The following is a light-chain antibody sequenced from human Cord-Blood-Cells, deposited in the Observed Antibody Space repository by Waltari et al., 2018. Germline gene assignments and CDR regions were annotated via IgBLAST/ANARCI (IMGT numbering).Light chain of an antibody. CDR3: AAWDDSLSGWV. CDR1: SSNIGSNY. CDR2: RNK. J-gene: IGLJ3*02. Sequence: QSVLTQPPSASGTPGQRVTISCSGSSSNIGSNYVYWYQQPPGTAPKTLIYRNKQRPSGVPVRFSCSKSGTSASLAIRWLRSEEEADYSCAAWDDSLSGWVFGGGTKLTVL. V-gene: IGLV1-47*01.